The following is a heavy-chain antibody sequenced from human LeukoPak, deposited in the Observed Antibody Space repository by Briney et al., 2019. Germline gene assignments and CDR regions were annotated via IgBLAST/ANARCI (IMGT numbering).Heavy chain of an antibody. V-gene: IGHV4-59*01. CDR1: GGSISSYY. Sequence: PSETLSLTCTVSGGSISSYYWSWIRQPPGKGLEWIGYIYYSGSTNYNPSLKSRVTISVDTSKNQFSLKLSSVTAVDTAVYYCARTSYDILSYWYFDLWGRGTLVTVSS. J-gene: IGHJ2*01. D-gene: IGHD3-9*01. CDR2: IYYSGST. CDR3: ARTSYDILSYWYFDL.